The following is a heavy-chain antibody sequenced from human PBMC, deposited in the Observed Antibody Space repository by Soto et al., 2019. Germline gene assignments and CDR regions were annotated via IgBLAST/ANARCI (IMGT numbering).Heavy chain of an antibody. J-gene: IGHJ5*02. CDR2: IIPIFGTA. D-gene: IGHD5-18*01. CDR1: GGTFGSYA. Sequence: ASVKVSCKASGGTFGSYAISWVRQAPGQGLEWMGGIIPIFGTANYAQKFQGRVTITADESTSTAYMELSSLRSEDTAVYYCARGRDVDTAMVTRWYWFDPWGQGTLVTVSS. V-gene: IGHV1-69*13. CDR3: ARGRDVDTAMVTRWYWFDP.